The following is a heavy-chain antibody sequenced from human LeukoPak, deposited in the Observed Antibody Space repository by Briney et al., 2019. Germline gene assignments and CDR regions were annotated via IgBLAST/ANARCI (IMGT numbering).Heavy chain of an antibody. CDR2: IYYSGST. V-gene: IGHV4-59*01. D-gene: IGHD6-13*01. CDR1: GGSISSYY. CDR3: ARAGSSSWYELYFDY. J-gene: IGHJ4*02. Sequence: SETLSLTCTVSGGSISSYYWSWIRQPPGKGLEWIGYIYYSGSTNYNPSLKSRVTISVDTSKNQFSLKLSSVTAADTAVYYCARAGSSSWYELYFDYWGQGTLVTVSS.